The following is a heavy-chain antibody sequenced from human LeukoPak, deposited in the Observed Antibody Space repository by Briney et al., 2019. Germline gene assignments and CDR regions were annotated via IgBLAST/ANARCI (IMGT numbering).Heavy chain of an antibody. D-gene: IGHD3-22*01. CDR1: GGSFSGYY. CDR2: INHSGNT. CDR3: ARTKSSGSYPDY. V-gene: IGHV4-34*01. Sequence: SETLTLTCAVYGGSFSGYYWSWIRQPPGKGLEWIGEINHSGNTNYNPSLKSKVTISVDMYKNKFSLKLRSVTAADTAVYYCARTKSSGSYPDYWGQGPLVTVSS. J-gene: IGHJ4*02.